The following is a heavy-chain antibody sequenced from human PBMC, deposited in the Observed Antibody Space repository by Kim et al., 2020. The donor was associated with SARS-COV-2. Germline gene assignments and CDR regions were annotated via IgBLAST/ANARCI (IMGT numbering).Heavy chain of an antibody. D-gene: IGHD3-10*01. J-gene: IGHJ4*02. CDR3: ATNVLLWFGEFDPFDY. CDR2: ISGSGGST. CDR1: GFTFSSYA. Sequence: GGSLRLSCAASGFTFSSYAMSWVRQAPGKGLEWVSAISGSGGSTYYADSVKGRFTISRDNSKNTLYLQMNSLRAEDTAVYYCATNVLLWFGEFDPFDYWGQGTLVTVSS. V-gene: IGHV3-23*01.